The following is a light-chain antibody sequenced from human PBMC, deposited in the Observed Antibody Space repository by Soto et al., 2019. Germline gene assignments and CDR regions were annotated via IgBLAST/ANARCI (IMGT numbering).Light chain of an antibody. CDR3: QDLNNYPFWYT. V-gene: IGKV1-9*01. CDR1: KGISSY. J-gene: IGKJ2*01. Sequence: DIQLTQSPSFLSASVGDRVTIPCRASKGISSYLAPYQQKPGKAPKLLIYAASTLQSGVPSRFSGSGPGTESTPTICTLQPEDFANYYCQDLNNYPFWYTFVHGTKLEIK. CDR2: AAS.